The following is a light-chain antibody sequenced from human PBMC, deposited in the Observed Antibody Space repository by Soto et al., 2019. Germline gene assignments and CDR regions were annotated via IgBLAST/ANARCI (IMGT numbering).Light chain of an antibody. V-gene: IGLV2-14*01. J-gene: IGLJ1*01. CDR1: SSDVGGYNY. Sequence: QSVLTLPASVSGSPGQSITISCTGTSSDVGGYNYVSWYQHHPGKAPRLMIYEVSNRPSGVSDRFSGSKSGNTASLTISGLLAEDEADYYCSSYTSINTYVFGTGTKVTVL. CDR2: EVS. CDR3: SSYTSINTYV.